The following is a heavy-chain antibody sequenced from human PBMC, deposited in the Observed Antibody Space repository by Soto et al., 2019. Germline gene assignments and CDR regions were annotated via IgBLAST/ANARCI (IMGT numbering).Heavy chain of an antibody. J-gene: IGHJ4*02. CDR2: INWSGVDT. V-gene: IGHV3-20*04. Sequence: PGRSLRLSCPAAGVIFADSGGSWVRQNTDKGLEWVSFINWSGVDTSYGDSVKGRFTVSRDNAKNSLFLQMNSLRAEDTAIYSCARNRRGGGYFLDYWGQGPRVTVS. CDR1: GVIFADSG. CDR3: ARNRRGGGYFLDY. D-gene: IGHD5-18*01.